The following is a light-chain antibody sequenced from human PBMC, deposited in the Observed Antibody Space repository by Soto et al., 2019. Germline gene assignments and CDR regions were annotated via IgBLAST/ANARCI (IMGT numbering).Light chain of an antibody. V-gene: IGKV1-33*01. CDR3: QQYYNFPIT. CDR2: DAS. CDR1: QDISNH. Sequence: DIQMTQSPSSLSASVGDRVTITCQASQDISNHLNWYQQKPGKAPKLLIYDASNLETGVPSRFSGSVSGTDFSVTISSPQPEDFATYYCQQYYNFPITFGQGTRLEIK. J-gene: IGKJ5*01.